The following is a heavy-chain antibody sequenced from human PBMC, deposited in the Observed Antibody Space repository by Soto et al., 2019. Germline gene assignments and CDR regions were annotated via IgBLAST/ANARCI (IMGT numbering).Heavy chain of an antibody. D-gene: IGHD1-20*01. CDR1: GFTFSSYW. CDR2: INSDGSST. J-gene: IGHJ4*02. CDR3: ARDRYDWAEGDY. Sequence: GGSLRLSCAASGFTFSSYWMHWVRQAPGKGLVWVSRINSDGSSTSYVDSVKGRFTISRDNAKNTLYVQMNSLRSEDTAVYYCARDRYDWAEGDYWGQGTLVTVSS. V-gene: IGHV3-74*01.